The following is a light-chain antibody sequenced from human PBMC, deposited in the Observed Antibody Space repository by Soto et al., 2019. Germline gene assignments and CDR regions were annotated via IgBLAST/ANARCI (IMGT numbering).Light chain of an antibody. CDR1: QSISSW. CDR2: KAS. Sequence: DIQMTQFPSTLSASVGARVTITCRASQSISSWLAWYQQKPGKAPKLLIYKASSLESGVPSRFSGSGSGTEFTLTISSLQPDDFATYYCQQYNSYWTFGQGTKV. J-gene: IGKJ1*01. CDR3: QQYNSYWT. V-gene: IGKV1-5*03.